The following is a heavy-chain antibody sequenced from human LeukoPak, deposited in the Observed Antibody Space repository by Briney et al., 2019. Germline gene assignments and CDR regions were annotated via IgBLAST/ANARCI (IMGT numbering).Heavy chain of an antibody. CDR2: IKSDGSEK. CDR1: GFTLSSYW. D-gene: IGHD2-15*01. CDR3: AREMSGGSCFDY. Sequence: GGSLRLSCAASGFTLSSYWMSWVRQAPGKGLEWVAYIKSDGSEKYYVDSVKGRFTISRDNAKNSLYLQMNSLRAEDTAVFYCAREMSGGSCFDYWGQGALGPGSS. J-gene: IGHJ4*02. V-gene: IGHV3-7*01.